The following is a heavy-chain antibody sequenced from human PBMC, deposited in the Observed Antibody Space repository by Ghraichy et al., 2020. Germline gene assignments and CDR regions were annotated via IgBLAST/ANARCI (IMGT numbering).Heavy chain of an antibody. Sequence: SVKVSCKASGGTFSSYAISWVRQAPGQGLEWMGRIIPILGIANYAQKFQGRVTITADKSTSTAYMELSSLRSEDTAVYYCARDSPIGYSNYPLNYYYGMDVWGQGTTVTVSS. CDR2: IIPILGIA. D-gene: IGHD4-11*01. J-gene: IGHJ6*02. CDR3: ARDSPIGYSNYPLNYYYGMDV. V-gene: IGHV1-69*04. CDR1: GGTFSSYA.